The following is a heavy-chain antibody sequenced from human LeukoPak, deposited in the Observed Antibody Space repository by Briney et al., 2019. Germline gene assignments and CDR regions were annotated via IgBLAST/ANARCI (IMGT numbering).Heavy chain of an antibody. J-gene: IGHJ4*02. CDR1: GGSISSNSYY. V-gene: IGHV4-39*07. CDR2: IYNSGST. Sequence: SETLSLTCTVSGGSISSNSYYWGWIRQPPGKGLEWIGSIYNSGSTYYNPSLKSRVTISVDTSKNQFSLRLSSVTAADTAVYYCARGGNWNSYYFAYWGQGTLVTVSA. D-gene: IGHD1-1*01. CDR3: ARGGNWNSYYFAY.